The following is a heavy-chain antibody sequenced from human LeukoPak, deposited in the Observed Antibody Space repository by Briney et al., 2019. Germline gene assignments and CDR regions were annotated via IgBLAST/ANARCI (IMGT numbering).Heavy chain of an antibody. D-gene: IGHD3-10*01. V-gene: IGHV4-59*01. CDR1: GGSISGYY. CDR2: IYYSGST. J-gene: IGHJ4*02. CDR3: ASIPAAIGFFGELYPFHY. Sequence: PSETLTLTCIVSGGSISGYYWSWIRQPPGKGLEWIGSIYYSGSTDYNPSLKSRVIISVDTSKNQFSLSLISVTAADTAVYYCASIPAAIGFFGELYPFHYWGQGTLVTVSS.